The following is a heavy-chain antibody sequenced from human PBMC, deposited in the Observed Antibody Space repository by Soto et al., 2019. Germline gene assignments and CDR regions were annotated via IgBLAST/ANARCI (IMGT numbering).Heavy chain of an antibody. Sequence: ASVRVSCKASGYTFTSYAMHWVRQVPGQRLEWMGWINAGNGNTKYSQKFQGRVTITRDTSASTAYMELSSLRSEDTAVYYCARSGFYDFWSGATYNWSDPWGQGTLVTVSS. CDR3: ARSGFYDFWSGATYNWSDP. D-gene: IGHD3-3*01. CDR2: INAGNGNT. CDR1: GYTFTSYA. J-gene: IGHJ5*02. V-gene: IGHV1-3*01.